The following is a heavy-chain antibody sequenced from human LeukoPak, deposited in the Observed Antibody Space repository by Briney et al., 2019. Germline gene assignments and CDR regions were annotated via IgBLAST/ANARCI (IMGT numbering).Heavy chain of an antibody. CDR3: ARSDLGAPSGLYYFDY. Sequence: PGGSLRLSCAASGFTFSDHYMDWVRQAPGKGLEWVGRTRNKANSYTTEYAASVKGRFTISRDDPKNSLYLQMNSLKTEDTAVYYCARSDLGAPSGLYYFDYWGQGTLVTVSS. V-gene: IGHV3-72*01. CDR2: TRNKANSYTT. J-gene: IGHJ4*02. CDR1: GFTFSDHY. D-gene: IGHD1-26*01.